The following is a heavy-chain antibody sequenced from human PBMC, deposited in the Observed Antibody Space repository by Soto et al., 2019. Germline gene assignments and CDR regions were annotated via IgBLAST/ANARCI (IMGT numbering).Heavy chain of an antibody. D-gene: IGHD3-22*01. CDR2: ISGSGGST. Sequence: EVQLLESGGGLVQPGGSLRLSCAASGFTFSSYAMSWVRQAPGKGLEWVSAISGSGGSTYYADSVKGRFTISRDNYKNTLYLQMNSLRAEDTAVYYCAKERGGITMIVVVTPNDYWGQGTLVTVAS. V-gene: IGHV3-23*01. CDR1: GFTFSSYA. CDR3: AKERGGITMIVVVTPNDY. J-gene: IGHJ4*02.